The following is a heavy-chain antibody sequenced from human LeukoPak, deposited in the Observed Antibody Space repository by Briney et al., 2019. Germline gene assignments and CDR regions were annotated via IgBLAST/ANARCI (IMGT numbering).Heavy chain of an antibody. J-gene: IGHJ4*02. CDR3: ARSLYGSGWSHFNY. Sequence: SETLSLICTVSGDSISSYYWSWIRQPPGKGLEWVGYIFYSGNTNYNPSLKSRVTISVDTSKNQISLKLSSVTAADTAVYYCARSLYGSGWSHFNYWGQGTLVTVSS. V-gene: IGHV4-59*01. CDR2: IFYSGNT. D-gene: IGHD6-19*01. CDR1: GDSISSYY.